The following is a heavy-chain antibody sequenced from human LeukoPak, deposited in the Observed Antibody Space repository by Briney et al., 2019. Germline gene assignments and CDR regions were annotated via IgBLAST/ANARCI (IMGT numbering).Heavy chain of an antibody. V-gene: IGHV3-30*18. D-gene: IGHD6-19*01. Sequence: PGGSLRVSCAASGFTFSSYGMHWVRQAPGNGLEWVAVISYDGSNKYYADSVKGRFTISRDNSKNTLYLQMNSLRAEDTAVYYCAKSYSSGWYDDYWGQGTLVTVSS. CDR1: GFTFSSYG. CDR3: AKSYSSGWYDDY. CDR2: ISYDGSNK. J-gene: IGHJ4*02.